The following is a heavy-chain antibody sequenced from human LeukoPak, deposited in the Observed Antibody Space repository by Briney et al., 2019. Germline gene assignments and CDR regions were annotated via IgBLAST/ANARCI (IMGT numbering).Heavy chain of an antibody. D-gene: IGHD6-13*01. CDR3: ARERGLIAAAGIEYFDL. CDR2: IIPIFGTA. V-gene: IGHV1-69*13. Sequence: GASVKVSCKASGGTFSSYAISWVRQAPGQGLEWMGGIIPIFGTANYAQKFQGRVTITADESTSTAYMELSSLRSEDTAVYYCARERGLIAAAGIEYFDLWGRGTLVTVSS. CDR1: GGTFSSYA. J-gene: IGHJ2*01.